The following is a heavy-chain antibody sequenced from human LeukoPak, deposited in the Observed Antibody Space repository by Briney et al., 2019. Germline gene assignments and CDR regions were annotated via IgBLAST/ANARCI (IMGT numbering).Heavy chain of an antibody. V-gene: IGHV3-7*04. CDR3: AREGSWRNRLDP. J-gene: IGHJ5*02. Sequence: GGSLRLSCAASGFTFSSYWMSWVRQAPGKGLEWVAKIKQDGSEKYYVDSVKGRFSISRDNAKNSLYLEMNSLRAEDTAVYYCAREGSWRNRLDPWGQGTLVTVSS. CDR1: GFTFSSYW. CDR2: IKQDGSEK. D-gene: IGHD6-19*01.